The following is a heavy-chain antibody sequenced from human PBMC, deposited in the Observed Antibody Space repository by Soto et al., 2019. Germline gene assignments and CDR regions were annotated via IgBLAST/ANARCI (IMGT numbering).Heavy chain of an antibody. CDR2: IKSKTDGGTT. V-gene: IGHV3-15*07. Sequence: EVQLVESGGGLVKPGGSLRLSCAASGFTFSNAWMNWVRQAPGKGLEWVGRIKSKTDGGTTDYAAPVKGRFTISRDDSKNTLYLQMNSLKTEDTAVYYCTTPESKDFWSGFYYYYGMDVWGQGTTVTVSS. J-gene: IGHJ6*02. CDR1: GFTFSNAW. D-gene: IGHD3-3*01. CDR3: TTPESKDFWSGFYYYYGMDV.